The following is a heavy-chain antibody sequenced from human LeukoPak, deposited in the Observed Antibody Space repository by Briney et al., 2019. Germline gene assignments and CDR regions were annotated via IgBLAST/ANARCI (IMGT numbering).Heavy chain of an antibody. J-gene: IGHJ6*02. D-gene: IGHD3-10*01. CDR2: IKHDGSEQ. Sequence: GGSLRLSCAASGFTFNNYWMSWVRQAPGKGLEWVANIKHDGSEQHYVDFVKGRFTIPRDNTMNSVYLQMDSLRVEDTAVYYCARALRITMVRGVNFYYYYGMDVWGQGTTVTVSS. V-gene: IGHV3-7*03. CDR3: ARALRITMVRGVNFYYYYGMDV. CDR1: GFTFNNYW.